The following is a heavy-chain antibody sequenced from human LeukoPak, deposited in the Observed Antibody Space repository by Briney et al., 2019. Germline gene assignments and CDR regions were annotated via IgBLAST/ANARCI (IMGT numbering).Heavy chain of an antibody. CDR1: GFTFSSYA. CDR2: ISYDGGNK. CDR3: ARDRESFDY. V-gene: IGHV3-30-3*01. J-gene: IGHJ4*02. D-gene: IGHD3-10*01. Sequence: GGSLRLSCAASGFTFSSYAMHWVRQAPGKGLEWVAVISYDGGNKYYADSVKGRFTISRDNSKNTLYLQMNSLRAEDTAVYYCARDRESFDYWGQGTLVTVSS.